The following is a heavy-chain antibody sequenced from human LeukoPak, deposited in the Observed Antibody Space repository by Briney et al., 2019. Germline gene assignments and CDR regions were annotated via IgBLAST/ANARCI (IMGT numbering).Heavy chain of an antibody. J-gene: IGHJ4*02. V-gene: IGHV1-8*01. Sequence: ASVKVSCKASGYTFTSYDINWVRQATGQGLEWMGWMNPNSGNIGYAQKFQGRVTMTRNTSISTAYMELSSLRSEDTAVYYCARNLITIFGVVIQAFAYWGQGTLVTVSS. D-gene: IGHD3-3*01. CDR1: GYTFTSYD. CDR3: ARNLITIFGVVIQAFAY. CDR2: MNPNSGNI.